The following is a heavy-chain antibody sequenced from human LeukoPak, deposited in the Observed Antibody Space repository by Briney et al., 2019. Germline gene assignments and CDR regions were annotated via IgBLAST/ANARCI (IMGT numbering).Heavy chain of an antibody. D-gene: IGHD6-13*01. V-gene: IGHV4-39*07. J-gene: IGHJ5*02. CDR1: GGSISSSSYC. Sequence: PSETLSLTCTVSGGSISSSSYCWGWIRQPPGKGLEWIGTIYYSGNTYYNPSLKSRVTISVDTSKNQFSLKLSSVTAADTAIYYCAREYGSSHSFDPWGQGTLVTVSS. CDR2: IYYSGNT. CDR3: AREYGSSHSFDP.